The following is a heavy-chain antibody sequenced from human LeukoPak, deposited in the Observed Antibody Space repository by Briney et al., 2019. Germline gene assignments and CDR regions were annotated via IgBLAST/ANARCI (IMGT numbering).Heavy chain of an antibody. CDR2: MYHSGIT. Sequence: ASETLSLTCSVSGYSINSAYYWGWIRQPPGKGLAWIGTMYHSGITKYNPSLKSRLTISVDTSKNQYSQKLSPETAPDTAVYYCARAGYVRRPGGYYYYIDVWGKGTTVTVSS. CDR1: GYSINSAYY. J-gene: IGHJ6*03. CDR3: ARAGYVRRPGGYYYYIDV. D-gene: IGHD3-10*02. V-gene: IGHV4-38-2*02.